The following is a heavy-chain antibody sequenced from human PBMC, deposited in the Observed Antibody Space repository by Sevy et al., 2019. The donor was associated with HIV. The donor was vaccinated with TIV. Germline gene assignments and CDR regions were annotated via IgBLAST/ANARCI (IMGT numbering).Heavy chain of an antibody. V-gene: IGHV3-21*01. Sequence: GGSLRLSCAASGFTFSSYSMNWVRQAPGKGLEWVSSISSSSSYIYYADSVKGRFTISRDNAKNSLYLQMNSLRAEDTAVYYCASSGEETYHFWSGYQQTFDYWGQGTLVTVSS. D-gene: IGHD3-3*01. J-gene: IGHJ4*02. CDR3: ASSGEETYHFWSGYQQTFDY. CDR1: GFTFSSYS. CDR2: ISSSSSYI.